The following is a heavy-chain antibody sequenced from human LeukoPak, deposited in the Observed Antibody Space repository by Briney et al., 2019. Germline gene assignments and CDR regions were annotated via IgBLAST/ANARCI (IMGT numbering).Heavy chain of an antibody. D-gene: IGHD3-22*01. CDR3: ARARSYYDSSGYYYWFDP. CDR1: GGSCSGYY. Sequence: SETLSLTCAVYGGSCSGYYWSWIRQPPGKGLEWIGEINHSGSTNYNPSLKSRVTISVDTSKNQFSLKLSSVTAADTAVYYCARARSYYDSSGYYYWFDPWGQGTLVTVSS. CDR2: INHSGST. J-gene: IGHJ5*02. V-gene: IGHV4-34*01.